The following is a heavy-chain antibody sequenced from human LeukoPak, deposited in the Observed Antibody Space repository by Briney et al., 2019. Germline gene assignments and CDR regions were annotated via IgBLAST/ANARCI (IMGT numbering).Heavy chain of an antibody. J-gene: IGHJ5*02. CDR2: IYHSGST. CDR3: ARAGYCSSTSCYGVWFDP. Sequence: SETLSLTCVVSGGSISSSNWWSWVRQPPGKGLEWIGEIYHSGSTYYNPSLKSRVTISVDRSKNQFSLKLSSVTAADTAVYYCARAGYCSSTSCYGVWFDPWGQGTLVTVSS. V-gene: IGHV4/OR15-8*01. D-gene: IGHD2-2*01. CDR1: GGSISSSNW.